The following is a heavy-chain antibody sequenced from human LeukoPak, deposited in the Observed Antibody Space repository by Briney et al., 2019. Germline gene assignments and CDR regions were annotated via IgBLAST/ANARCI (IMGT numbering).Heavy chain of an antibody. CDR2: IYISGST. Sequence: SETLSLTCTVSGGSISSASYYWSWIRQPAGKGLEWIGRIYISGSTNYNPSLKSRVSISIDPSKNQFSLKLTSVTAADTAVYYCARDPRGPTGYDSSGRDSFDYWGQGTLVTVSS. D-gene: IGHD3-22*01. CDR3: ARDPRGPTGYDSSGRDSFDY. J-gene: IGHJ4*02. CDR1: GGSISSASYY. V-gene: IGHV4-61*02.